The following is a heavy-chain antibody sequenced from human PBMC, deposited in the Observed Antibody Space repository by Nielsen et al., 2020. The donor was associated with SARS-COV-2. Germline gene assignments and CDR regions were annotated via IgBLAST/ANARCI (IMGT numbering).Heavy chain of an antibody. J-gene: IGHJ4*02. CDR3: AKEPAAGMAY. Sequence: GGSLRLSCAASGFTFDDYGMSWVRQAPGKGLEWVSGINWNGGSIGYADSVKGRFTISRDNAKNSLYLQMNSLRAEDTAVYYCAKEPAAGMAYWGQGTLVTVSS. D-gene: IGHD6-13*01. CDR1: GFTFDDYG. CDR2: INWNGGSI. V-gene: IGHV3-20*04.